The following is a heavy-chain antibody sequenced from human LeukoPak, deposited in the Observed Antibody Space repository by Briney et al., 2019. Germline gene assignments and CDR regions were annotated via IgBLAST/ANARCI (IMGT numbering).Heavy chain of an antibody. CDR3: ARLTYYCDSSGYYPPAFDY. J-gene: IGHJ4*02. V-gene: IGHV4-39*07. D-gene: IGHD3-22*01. Sequence: SETLSLTCTVSGGSISSSSYYWGWIRQPSGKGLEWIGSIYYSGSTYYNPSLKSRVTISVDTSKNQFSLKLSSVTAADTAVYYCARLTYYCDSSGYYPPAFDYWGQGTLVTVSS. CDR1: GGSISSSSYY. CDR2: IYYSGST.